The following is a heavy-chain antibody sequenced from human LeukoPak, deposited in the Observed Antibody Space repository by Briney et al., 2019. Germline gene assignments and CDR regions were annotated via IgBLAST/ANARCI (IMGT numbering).Heavy chain of an antibody. CDR1: EFTFSDYY. D-gene: IGHD6-13*01. CDR3: ARDRRGQQEFDY. Sequence: GGSLRLSCAASEFTFSDYYMSWIRQAPGKGLEWVTVIYSGGSTYYADSVKGRFTISRDNSKNTLYLQMNSLRAEDTAVYYCARDRRGQQEFDYWGQGTLVTVSS. J-gene: IGHJ4*02. V-gene: IGHV3-66*01. CDR2: IYSGGST.